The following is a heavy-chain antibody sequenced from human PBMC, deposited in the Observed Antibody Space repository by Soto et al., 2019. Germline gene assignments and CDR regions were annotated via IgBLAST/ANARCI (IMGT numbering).Heavy chain of an antibody. CDR1: GFTVSSNY. J-gene: IGHJ6*02. CDR3: ARGSVYYYYGMDV. CDR2: IYSGGST. V-gene: IGHV3-53*01. Sequence: GGSLRLSCAASGFTVSSNYMSWFRQAPGRGLEWVSVIYSGGSTYYADSVKGRFTISRDNSKNTLYLQMNSLRAEDTAVYYCARGSVYYYYGMDVWGQGTTVTVS.